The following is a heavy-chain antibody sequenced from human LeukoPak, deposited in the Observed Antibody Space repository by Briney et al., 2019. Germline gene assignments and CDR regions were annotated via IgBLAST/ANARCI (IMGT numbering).Heavy chain of an antibody. CDR2: IYTSGST. CDR1: GGSISSYY. Sequence: PSETLSLTCTVSGGSISSYYWSWIRQPAGKGLEWIGRIYTSGSTNYNPSLKSRVTMSVDTSKNQFSLKLSSVTAADTAVYYCAREVGQAGYSSSWEQFYYYYYYMDVWGKGTTVTVSS. J-gene: IGHJ6*03. V-gene: IGHV4-4*07. D-gene: IGHD6-13*01. CDR3: AREVGQAGYSSSWEQFYYYYYYMDV.